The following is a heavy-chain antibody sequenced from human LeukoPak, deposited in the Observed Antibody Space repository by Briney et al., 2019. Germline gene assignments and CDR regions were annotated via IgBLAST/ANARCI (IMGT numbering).Heavy chain of an antibody. D-gene: IGHD3-10*01. V-gene: IGHV1-2*02. CDR1: GYSFTDKY. Sequence: ASVKVSCKASGYSFTDKYMHWVRQAPGQGLEWMGWINPNSGGTNYAQKFQGRVTMTTDTSMSTAYMELTRLRYDDTAVYYCARDWYYYNSGSSSDWFDPWGQGTLVTVSS. J-gene: IGHJ5*02. CDR3: ARDWYYYNSGSSSDWFDP. CDR2: INPNSGGT.